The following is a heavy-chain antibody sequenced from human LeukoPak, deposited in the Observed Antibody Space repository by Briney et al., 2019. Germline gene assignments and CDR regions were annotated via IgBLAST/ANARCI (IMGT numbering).Heavy chain of an antibody. J-gene: IGHJ5*02. Sequence: GGSLRLSCAASGFTVSSNYMSWVRQAPGKGLEWVSVLYSSGSTYYADSVRGRFTISRDNSKNTLYLQMNSLRPEDTAIYYCARHDRFDPWGRGTLVTVSS. CDR2: LYSSGST. CDR3: ARHDRFDP. V-gene: IGHV3-53*01. CDR1: GFTVSSNY.